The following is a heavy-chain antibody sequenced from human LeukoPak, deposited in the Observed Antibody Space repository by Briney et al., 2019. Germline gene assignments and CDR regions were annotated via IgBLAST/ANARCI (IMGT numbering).Heavy chain of an antibody. CDR1: GGSISSYY. CDR2: IYYSGST. CDR3: ATLPASGGSRES. Sequence: SETLSLTCTVSGGSISSYYWSWIRQPPGKGLEWIGYIYYSGSTNYNPSLKSRVTISVDTSKNQFSLKLSSVTAADTAVYYCATLPASGGSRESRGQGTLVTVSS. D-gene: IGHD2-15*01. J-gene: IGHJ4*02. V-gene: IGHV4-59*08.